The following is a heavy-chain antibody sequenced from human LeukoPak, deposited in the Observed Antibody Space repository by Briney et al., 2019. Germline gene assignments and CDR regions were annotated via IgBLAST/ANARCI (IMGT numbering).Heavy chain of an antibody. CDR3: AKGASRIVGATKAWAFDI. J-gene: IGHJ3*02. CDR2: ISGSGGST. D-gene: IGHD1-26*01. CDR1: GFVFSSYW. V-gene: IGHV3-23*01. Sequence: GGSLRLSCAASGFVFSSYWMSWVRQAPGKGLEWVSAISGSGGSTYYADSVKGRFTISRDNSKNTLYLQMNSLRAEDTAVYYCAKGASRIVGATKAWAFDIWGQGTMVTVSS.